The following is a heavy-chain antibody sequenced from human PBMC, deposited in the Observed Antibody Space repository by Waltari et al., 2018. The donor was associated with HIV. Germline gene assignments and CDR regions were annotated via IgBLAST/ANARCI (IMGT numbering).Heavy chain of an antibody. CDR3: SRDNPQWDY. CDR1: TFTTCDYA. D-gene: IGHD2-8*01. Sequence: EVQRVASAGCLVQPGRSLRLSGTTSTFTTCDYAMGWFRQAPGKGLEWIGFIRSKVSGGTTEYAASVKGRFTISRDDSNSIVFLQMDSLKTEDTAMYYCSRDNPQWDYWGQGTLVTVSS. J-gene: IGHJ4*02. V-gene: IGHV3-49*03. CDR2: IRSKVSGGTT.